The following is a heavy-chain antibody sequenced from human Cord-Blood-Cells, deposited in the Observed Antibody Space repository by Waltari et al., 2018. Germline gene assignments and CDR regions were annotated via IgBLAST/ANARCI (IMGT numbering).Heavy chain of an antibody. Sequence: QVQLVESGGGVVQPGRSLRLSCAASGFTFSSYGMHWVRQAPGKGLEWVAVIWYDGSNKYYADSVKGRFTISRDNSKNTLYLQMNSLRAEDTAVYYCAREGIVATKDAFDIWGQGTMVTVSS. CDR2: IWYDGSNK. CDR3: AREGIVATKDAFDI. D-gene: IGHD5-12*01. J-gene: IGHJ3*02. V-gene: IGHV3-33*01. CDR1: GFTFSSYG.